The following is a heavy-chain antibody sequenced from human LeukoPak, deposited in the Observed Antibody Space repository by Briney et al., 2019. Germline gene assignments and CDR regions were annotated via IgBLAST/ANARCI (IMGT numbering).Heavy chain of an antibody. Sequence: ASETLSLTCTVSGGSISSGGYYWSWIRQHPGKGLEWIGYIYYSGSTYYNPSLKSRVTISVDTSKNQFSLKLSSVTAADTAVYYCAGYGDYSYYFDYWGQGTLVTVSS. CDR1: GGSISSGGYY. J-gene: IGHJ4*02. D-gene: IGHD4-17*01. CDR2: IYYSGST. CDR3: AGYGDYSYYFDY. V-gene: IGHV4-31*03.